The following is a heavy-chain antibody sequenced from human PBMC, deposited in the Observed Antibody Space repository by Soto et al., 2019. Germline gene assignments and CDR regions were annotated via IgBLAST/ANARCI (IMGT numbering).Heavy chain of an antibody. D-gene: IGHD6-13*01. CDR1: GDSIIGTHW. CDR3: ARYSAASGTYYFDY. J-gene: IGHJ4*01. V-gene: IGHV4-4*02. CDR2: THHSRGT. Sequence: SETLSLTCAVSGDSIIGTHWWSWVRRPPGKGLEFIGETHHSRGTNYNPPLRSRVTMSLDKSKNQLSLILYSVTAADTGVYYCARYSAASGTYYFDYWGQGTLVTSPQ.